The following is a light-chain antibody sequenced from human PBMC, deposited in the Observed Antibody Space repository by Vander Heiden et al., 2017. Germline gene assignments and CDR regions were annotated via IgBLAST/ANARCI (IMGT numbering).Light chain of an antibody. Sequence: DTDKTESSLSVSVSTGQPPSISCNSRQSLLHSDGKTSVYWYLQKPGQSPHVLIYEVSYRFDRGPDTCSGSGSWTDFTLQISRVEAADVVVNYCRQRIQLQSTFGHGTKVDIK. CDR1: QSLLHSDGKTS. J-gene: IGKJ3*01. CDR2: EVS. V-gene: IGKV2D-29*02. CDR3: RQRIQLQST.